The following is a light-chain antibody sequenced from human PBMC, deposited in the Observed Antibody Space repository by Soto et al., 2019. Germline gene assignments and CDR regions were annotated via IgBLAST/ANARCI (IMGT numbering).Light chain of an antibody. J-gene: IGKJ3*01. CDR3: QHYNYWTPVT. CDR2: ATS. Sequence: MSQSPSTLSVSIGDSDTLSCRASQGIVATLHWYLQKPGQTPKLLIYATSTMPSGVPTRFRGSRSGTELTLTIGSLRSEDFAVCYCQHYNYWTPVTFGPGTKVDI. V-gene: IGKV3-15*01. CDR1: QGIVAT.